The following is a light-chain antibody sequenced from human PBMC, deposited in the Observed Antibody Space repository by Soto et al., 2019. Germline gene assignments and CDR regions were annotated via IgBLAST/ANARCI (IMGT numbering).Light chain of an antibody. V-gene: IGLV2-14*01. CDR2: EVN. CDR3: SSFTNSGTVV. J-gene: IGLJ2*01. CDR1: SSDVGGHNY. Sequence: QSALTQPASVSGSPGQSITISCTGTSSDVGGHNYVSWYQQHPGKAPKNMIYEVNNGPSGVSDRFSGSNSGNTASLTISGFQADDGAYYYCSSFTNSGTVVFGGGTKVTGL.